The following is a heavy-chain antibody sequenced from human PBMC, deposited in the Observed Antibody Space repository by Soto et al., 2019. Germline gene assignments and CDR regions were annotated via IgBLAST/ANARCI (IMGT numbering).Heavy chain of an antibody. Sequence: GSLRLSCAASVFTLSRYWMNWVRQAPGKGLEWVANIKQDGTEKNYVDSVKGRFTISRDNARKSLYLQMDSLRAEDTAVYFCARGDTPMITGMDSFDIWGQGTMVTVSS. J-gene: IGHJ3*02. CDR2: IKQDGTEK. V-gene: IGHV3-7*01. CDR1: VFTLSRYW. D-gene: IGHD5-18*01. CDR3: ARGDTPMITGMDSFDI.